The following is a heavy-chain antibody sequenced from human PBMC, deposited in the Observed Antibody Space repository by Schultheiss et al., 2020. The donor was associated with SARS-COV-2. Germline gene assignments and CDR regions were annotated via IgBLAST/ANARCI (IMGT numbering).Heavy chain of an antibody. Sequence: GGSLRLSCGFSGFTFSNYNMNWVRQAPGKGLEWVANIKQDGSEKYYVDSVKGRFTISRDNAKKSLYLQMNSLRAEDTAFYYCARDQVLGGLWWRYFQHWGQGTLVTVSS. CDR2: IKQDGSEK. D-gene: IGHD2-21*01. V-gene: IGHV3-7*03. J-gene: IGHJ1*01. CDR3: ARDQVLGGLWWRYFQH. CDR1: GFTFSNYN.